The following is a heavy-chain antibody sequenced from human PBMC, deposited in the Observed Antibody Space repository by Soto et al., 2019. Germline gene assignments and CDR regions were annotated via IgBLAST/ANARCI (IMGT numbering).Heavy chain of an antibody. Sequence: PGGSLRLSCAASGFTFGSYAMSWVRQAPGKGLEWVSAISASGAATYYADSVKGRFTISRDRSKDTLYLEVNSLRVEDTAVYFCAKDRTGYTPDRVYYYYGMDVWGKGTTGTVAS. D-gene: IGHD1-1*01. CDR3: AKDRTGYTPDRVYYYYGMDV. V-gene: IGHV3-23*01. CDR2: ISASGAAT. CDR1: GFTFGSYA. J-gene: IGHJ6*04.